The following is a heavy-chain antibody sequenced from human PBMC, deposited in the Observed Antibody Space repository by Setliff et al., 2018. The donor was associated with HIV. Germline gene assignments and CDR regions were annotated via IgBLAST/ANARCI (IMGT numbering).Heavy chain of an antibody. CDR1: GGSINNYQ. J-gene: IGHJ5*02. V-gene: IGHV4-4*08. CDR2: IYTSGST. CDR3: ARVFPVVTAEDNRFDP. D-gene: IGHD2-21*02. Sequence: PSETLSLTCTVSGVSGGSINNYQWSWIRQPPGKGLEWIGYIYTSGSTNYNPSLRSRVTISVDTSKNHFSLRLSSVTAADTAMYYCARVFPVVTAEDNRFDPWGQGTLVTVSS.